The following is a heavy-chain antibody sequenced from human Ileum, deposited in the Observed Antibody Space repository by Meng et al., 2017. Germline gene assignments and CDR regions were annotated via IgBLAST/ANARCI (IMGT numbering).Heavy chain of an antibody. D-gene: IGHD1-7*01. CDR3: ASLRYNWNYSADY. V-gene: IGHV4-4*03. CDR1: GGSISSSNW. CDR2: IYHSGST. J-gene: IGHJ4*02. Sequence: VQLQEPGPGLVKPPGTLSLTCAVSGGSISSSNWWSWVRQPPGKGLEWIGEIYHSGSTNYNPSLKRRVTISVDKSKNQFSLKLSSVTAADTAAYYCASLRYNWNYSADYWGQGTLVTVSS.